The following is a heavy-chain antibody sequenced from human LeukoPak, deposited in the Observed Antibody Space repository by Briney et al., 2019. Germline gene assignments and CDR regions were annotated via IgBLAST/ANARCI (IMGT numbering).Heavy chain of an antibody. CDR2: ISGSGGST. V-gene: IGHV3-23*01. Sequence: GGCLRLSCAASGFTFSSYAMSWVRQAPGKGLEWGSAISGSGGSTYYADSVKGRFTISRDNSKNTLYLQMNSLRAEDTAVYYCAKDPEYSSSSLDYWGQGTLVTVSS. J-gene: IGHJ4*02. CDR1: GFTFSSYA. CDR3: AKDPEYSSSSLDY. D-gene: IGHD6-6*01.